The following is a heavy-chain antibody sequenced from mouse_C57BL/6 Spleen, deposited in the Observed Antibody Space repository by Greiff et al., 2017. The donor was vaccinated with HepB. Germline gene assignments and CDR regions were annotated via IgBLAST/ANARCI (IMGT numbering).Heavy chain of an antibody. CDR3: AKNSGTMVTYYYAMDY. J-gene: IGHJ4*01. V-gene: IGHV2-2*02. Sequence: VKLMESGPGLVQPSQSLSITCTVSGFSLTSYGVHWVRQSPGKGLEWLGAIWSGGSTDCNAAFISRLSISKDKSKSQVFCKMNRLQANDTAIYYCAKNSGTMVTYYYAMDYWGQGTSVTVSS. CDR2: IWSGGST. CDR1: GFSLTSYG. D-gene: IGHD2-1*01.